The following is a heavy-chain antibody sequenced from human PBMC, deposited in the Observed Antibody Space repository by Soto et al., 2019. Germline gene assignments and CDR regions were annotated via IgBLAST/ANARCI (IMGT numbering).Heavy chain of an antibody. J-gene: IGHJ4*02. CDR1: GFTFDDYA. Sequence: PGGSLRLSCAASGFTFDDYAMHWVRQAPGKALEWVSLITREGATTFYADSVRGRFTISRDNSRNSLYLQMNSLRPDDTALYYCAKDGGYGDSWFGYSDYWGQGTLVTGSS. CDR2: ITREGATT. CDR3: AKDGGYGDSWFGYSDY. V-gene: IGHV3-43D*04. D-gene: IGHD6-13*01.